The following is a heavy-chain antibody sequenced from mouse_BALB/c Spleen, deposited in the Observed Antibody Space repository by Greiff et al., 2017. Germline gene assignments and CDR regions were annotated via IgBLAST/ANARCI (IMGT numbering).Heavy chain of an antibody. J-gene: IGHJ4*01. D-gene: IGHD2-14*01. V-gene: IGHV1-63*02. CDR2: IYPGGGYT. Sequence: VQLQQSGPELEKPGASVKISCKASGYTFTNYWLGWVKQRPGHGLEWIGDIYPGGGYTNYNEKFKGKATLTADTSSSTAYMQLSSLTSEDSAVYFCARFYYRFLYAMDYWGQGTSVTVSS. CDR1: GYTFTNYW. CDR3: ARFYYRFLYAMDY.